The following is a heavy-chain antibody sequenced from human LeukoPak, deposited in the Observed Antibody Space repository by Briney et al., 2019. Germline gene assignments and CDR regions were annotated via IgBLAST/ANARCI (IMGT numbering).Heavy chain of an antibody. J-gene: IGHJ5*02. V-gene: IGHV4-34*01. Sequence: PSETLSLTCAVYGGSFSNYYWSWIRQPPGKGLEWIAEINHGGSTNSGSTNYNPSLKSRVTILLDMSKKQVSLKLSSVTAADTAVYYCARGRGIIVTTPNTHNWFDPWGQGTLVTVSS. CDR1: GGSFSNYY. D-gene: IGHD5-12*01. CDR3: ARGRGIIVTTPNTHNWFDP. CDR2: INHGGSTNSGST.